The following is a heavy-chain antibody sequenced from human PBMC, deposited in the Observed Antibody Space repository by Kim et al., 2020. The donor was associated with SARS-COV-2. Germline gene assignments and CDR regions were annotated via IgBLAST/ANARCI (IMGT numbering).Heavy chain of an antibody. CDR3: ARVGDGSGSSRAYYYSYMDV. J-gene: IGHJ6*03. V-gene: IGHV4-30-4*01. CDR1: GGSISSGDYY. CDR2: IYYSGST. D-gene: IGHD3-10*01. Sequence: SETLSLTCTVSGGSISSGDYYWSWIRQPPGKGLEWIGYIYYSGSTYYNPSLKSRVTISVDTSKNQFSLKLSSVTAADTAMYYCARVGDGSGSSRAYYYSYMDVGGKGHTVTV.